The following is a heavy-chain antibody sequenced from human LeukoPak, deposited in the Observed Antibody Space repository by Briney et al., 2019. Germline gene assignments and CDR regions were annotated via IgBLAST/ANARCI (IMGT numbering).Heavy chain of an antibody. D-gene: IGHD3-10*01. CDR2: INDGGIT. CDR1: GGSFSGYN. Sequence: SETLSLTCADSGGSFSGYNWNWIRQSPRRGLEWIGEINDGGITNYNPSLKSRVTISVDTSSNQFSLKVSSVTAADTAVYYCARATVHSAHGVNWFDPWGQGTLVTVSS. V-gene: IGHV4-34*01. CDR3: ARATVHSAHGVNWFDP. J-gene: IGHJ5*02.